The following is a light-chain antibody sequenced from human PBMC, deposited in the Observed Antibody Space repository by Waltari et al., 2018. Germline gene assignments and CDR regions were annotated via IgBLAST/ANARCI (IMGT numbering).Light chain of an antibody. Sequence: YVVTQPPSVSVAPGKTATLTCGGPHIETNSVNWYQQKAGQAPVLVMFYDTDRPPGSPARFSGSNSGNTATLTISWVEAGDEADYHCQVWDDTTNSGVFGGGTRLSVL. CDR3: QVWDDTTNSGV. V-gene: IGLV3-21*04. CDR1: HIETNS. CDR2: YDT. J-gene: IGLJ3*02.